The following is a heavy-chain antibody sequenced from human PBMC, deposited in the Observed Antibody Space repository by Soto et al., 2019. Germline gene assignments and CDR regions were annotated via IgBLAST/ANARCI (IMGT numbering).Heavy chain of an antibody. D-gene: IGHD3-9*01. CDR2: IRSKTYIT. CDR1: GFPFNEFV. J-gene: IGHJ4*02. CDR3: ARDREPDGIWTFAS. Sequence: GGSLRLSCAASGFPFNEFVMAWVRQAPGKGLEWVAAIRSKTYITYYPDSMRGRFTISRDNSRNMVFLQMNGLRVEDTALYYCARDREPDGIWTFASWGQGALVPVSS. V-gene: IGHV3-23*01.